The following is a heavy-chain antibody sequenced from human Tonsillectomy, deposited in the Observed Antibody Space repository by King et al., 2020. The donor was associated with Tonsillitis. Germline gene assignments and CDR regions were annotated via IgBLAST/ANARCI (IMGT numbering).Heavy chain of an antibody. J-gene: IGHJ6*03. D-gene: IGHD2-2*01. CDR2: IYQSGTT. CDR3: SKRPAAVSQYYHMDV. CDR1: GGSISSRNW. Sequence: VQLQESGPGLLKPSGTLSLTCAVSGGSISSRNWWGWVRQPPGKGLEWIGEIYQSGTTHYNPSLKSRVTISVDKSKNQFSLNLTSVTAADPAVYYCSKRPAAVSQYYHMDVWGKGTTVTVSS. V-gene: IGHV4-4*02.